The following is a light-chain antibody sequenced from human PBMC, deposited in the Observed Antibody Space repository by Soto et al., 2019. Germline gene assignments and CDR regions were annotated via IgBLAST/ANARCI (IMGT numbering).Light chain of an antibody. Sequence: EIVMTQSPATLSVSPGERATLSCRASQSVSSNLAWYQQKPGQAPRLLIYGASTRATGIPARFSGSGSGTEFTLTINSLQSEDFAVYYCQQYNNWPGTFGPGTKVDLK. CDR3: QQYNNWPGT. J-gene: IGKJ3*01. CDR2: GAS. V-gene: IGKV3-15*01. CDR1: QSVSSN.